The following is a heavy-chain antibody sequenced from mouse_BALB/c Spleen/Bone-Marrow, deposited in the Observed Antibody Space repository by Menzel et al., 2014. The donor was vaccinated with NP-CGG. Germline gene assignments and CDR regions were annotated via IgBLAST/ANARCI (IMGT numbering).Heavy chain of an antibody. CDR3: ASGNPFAY. Sequence: VKLQESGAELAKPGASVKMSCKASGYTFTSYWMHWVKQRPGQGLEWIGNINPGTGYTECNQKFKDKATLTADKTVSKAYMQVSSLTAEDSAVYYCASGNPFAYWGQGTLVTVSA. V-gene: IGHV1-7*01. J-gene: IGHJ3*01. CDR2: INPGTGYT. D-gene: IGHD2-1*01. CDR1: GYTFTSYW.